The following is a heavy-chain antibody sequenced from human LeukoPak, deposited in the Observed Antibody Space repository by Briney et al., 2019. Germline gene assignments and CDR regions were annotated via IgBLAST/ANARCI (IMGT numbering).Heavy chain of an antibody. CDR2: IRYDGSNK. Sequence: GGSLRLSCAASGFTFSSYGMHWVRQAPGKGLEWVAFIRYDGSNKYYADSVKGRFTISRDNSKNTLYLQMNSLRAEDTAVYYCAKDMYYYDSSGYHADPHDYWGQGTLVTVSS. J-gene: IGHJ4*02. V-gene: IGHV3-30*02. CDR3: AKDMYYYDSSGYHADPHDY. CDR1: GFTFSSYG. D-gene: IGHD3-22*01.